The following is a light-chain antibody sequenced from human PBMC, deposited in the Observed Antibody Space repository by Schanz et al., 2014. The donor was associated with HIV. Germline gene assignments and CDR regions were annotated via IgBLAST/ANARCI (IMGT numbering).Light chain of an antibody. CDR2: DAS. CDR3: QHFDSLPIT. J-gene: IGKJ5*01. CDR1: QDISNY. Sequence: DIQMTQSPSSLSASVGDRVTITCQASQDISNYLNWYQQKPGKAPKLLIYDASNLETGVPSRFSGGGSGTDFTFTITSLQPEDYVTYFCQHFDSLPITFGQGTRLEIK. V-gene: IGKV1-33*01.